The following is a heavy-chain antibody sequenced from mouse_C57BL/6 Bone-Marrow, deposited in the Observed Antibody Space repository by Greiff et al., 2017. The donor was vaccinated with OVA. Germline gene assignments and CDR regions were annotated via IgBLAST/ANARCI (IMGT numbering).Heavy chain of an antibody. CDR1: GFTFSSYG. J-gene: IGHJ2*01. CDR2: ISSGGSYT. Sequence: EVQLVESGGDLVKPGGSLKLSCAASGFTFSSYGMSWVRQTPDKRLEWVATISSGGSYTYYPDSVKGRFTISRDNAKNTLYLQMSSLKSEDTAMYYCARHGWALYYFDYWGQGTTLTVSS. CDR3: ARHGWALYYFDY. V-gene: IGHV5-6*01. D-gene: IGHD2-3*01.